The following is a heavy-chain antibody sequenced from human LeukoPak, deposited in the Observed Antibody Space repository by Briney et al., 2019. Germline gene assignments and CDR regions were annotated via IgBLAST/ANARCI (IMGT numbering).Heavy chain of an antibody. V-gene: IGHV3-21*04. Sequence: GGSLRLSCAASGFTFSSYSMNWVRQAPGRGLEWVSSISSSSSYIYYADSVKGRFTISRDNAKNVLYLQMNSLRPEDTALYYCAKDLSSAITSALVLDVWGQGTTVIVS. CDR3: AKDLSSAITSALVLDV. J-gene: IGHJ6*02. CDR2: ISSSSSYI. D-gene: IGHD3-22*01. CDR1: GFTFSSYS.